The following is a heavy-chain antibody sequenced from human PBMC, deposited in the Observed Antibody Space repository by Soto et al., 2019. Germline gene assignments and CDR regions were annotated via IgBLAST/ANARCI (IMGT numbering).Heavy chain of an antibody. D-gene: IGHD6-25*01. J-gene: IGHJ3*02. V-gene: IGHV3-66*01. CDR2: LYNGDST. CDR3: LRESDLAATNNI. Sequence: EGQLVESGGDLVQPGGSLRLSCTASGFTVRTDYMSWVRQAPGKGLEWVSALYNGDSTYYSDSVKGRFIISRDDSKNTLYLQMSSLRAEDTAIYYCLRESDLAATNNIWGQGTKVTSSS. CDR1: GFTVRTDY.